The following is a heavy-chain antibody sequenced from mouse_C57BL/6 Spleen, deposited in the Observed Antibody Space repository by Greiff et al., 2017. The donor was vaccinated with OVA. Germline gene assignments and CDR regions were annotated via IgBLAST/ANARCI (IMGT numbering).Heavy chain of an antibody. CDR3: ARVGYYGSSPYSFDY. Sequence: EVQLVESEGGLVQPGSSMKLSCTASGFTFSDYYMAWVRQVPEKGLEWVANINYDGSSTYYLDSLKSRFIISRDNAKNILYLQMSSLKSEDTATYYCARVGYYGSSPYSFDYCGQGTPPTVSS. D-gene: IGHD1-1*01. CDR2: INYDGSST. J-gene: IGHJ2*01. V-gene: IGHV5-16*01. CDR1: GFTFSDYY.